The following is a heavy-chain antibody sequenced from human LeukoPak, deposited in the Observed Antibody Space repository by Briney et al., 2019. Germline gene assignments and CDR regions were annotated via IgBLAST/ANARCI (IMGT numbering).Heavy chain of an antibody. V-gene: IGHV4-30-4*08. Sequence: SETLSLTCTVSGGSISSGDYYWSWIRQPPGKGLEWIGYIYYSGSTYYNPSLKSRVTISVDTSKNQFSLRLSFVTAADTALYYCASGPYGSGPGDAFDIWGQGTMVTVSS. CDR1: GGSISSGDYY. CDR2: IYYSGST. CDR3: ASGPYGSGPGDAFDI. D-gene: IGHD3-10*01. J-gene: IGHJ3*02.